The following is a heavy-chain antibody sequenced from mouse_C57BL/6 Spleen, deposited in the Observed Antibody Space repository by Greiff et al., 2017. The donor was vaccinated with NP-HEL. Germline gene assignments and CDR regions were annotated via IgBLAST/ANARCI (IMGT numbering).Heavy chain of an antibody. Sequence: QVQLKQPGAELVKPGASVKMSCKASGYTFTSYWITWVKQRPGQGLEWIGDIYPGSGSTNYNEKFKSKATLTVDTSSSTAYMQLSSLTSEDSAVYYCARYRGYGSSYYAMDYWGQGTSVTVSS. CDR3: ARYRGYGSSYYAMDY. CDR2: IYPGSGST. CDR1: GYTFTSYW. V-gene: IGHV1-55*01. D-gene: IGHD1-1*01. J-gene: IGHJ4*01.